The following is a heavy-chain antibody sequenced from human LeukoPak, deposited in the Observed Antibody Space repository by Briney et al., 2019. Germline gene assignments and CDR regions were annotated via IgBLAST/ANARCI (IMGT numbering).Heavy chain of an antibody. Sequence: SVKVSCKASGGTFSSYAISWVRQAPGQGLEWMGGIIPIFGTANYAQKFQGRVTMTEDTSTDTAYMELSSLRSEDTAVYYCATLYSGSYLVDYWGQGTLVTVSS. CDR3: ATLYSGSYLVDY. D-gene: IGHD1-26*01. CDR2: IIPIFGTA. V-gene: IGHV1-69*06. CDR1: GGTFSSYA. J-gene: IGHJ4*02.